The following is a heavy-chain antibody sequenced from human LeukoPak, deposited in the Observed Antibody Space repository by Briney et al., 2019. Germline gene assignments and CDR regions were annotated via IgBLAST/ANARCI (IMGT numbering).Heavy chain of an antibody. V-gene: IGHV3-30*04. CDR1: GFTFRSYA. J-gene: IGHJ4*02. D-gene: IGHD3-22*01. CDR2: ISYDGSNK. CDR3: AKSYYDSSGYRGDFEN. Sequence: GGSLRLSCAASGFTFRSYAMHWVRQAPGKGLEWVAVISYDGSNKYYADSVKGRFIISRENSKNTLYLQMNSLRAEDTAVYYCAKSYYDSSGYRGDFENWGQGTLVTVSS.